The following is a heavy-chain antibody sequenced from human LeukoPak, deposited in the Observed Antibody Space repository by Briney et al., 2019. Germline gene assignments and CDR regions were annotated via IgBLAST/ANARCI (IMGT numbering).Heavy chain of an antibody. V-gene: IGHV4-39*01. Sequence: SETLSLTCTVSGGSISSSSYYWGWIRQPPGKGLEWIGSIYYSGSTYYNPSLKRRVTISVDTSKNQFSLKLSSVTAADTAVYYCARPYYDFWSGYYTAFDIWGQGTMVTVSS. J-gene: IGHJ3*02. CDR3: ARPYYDFWSGYYTAFDI. CDR1: GGSISSSSYY. D-gene: IGHD3-3*01. CDR2: IYYSGST.